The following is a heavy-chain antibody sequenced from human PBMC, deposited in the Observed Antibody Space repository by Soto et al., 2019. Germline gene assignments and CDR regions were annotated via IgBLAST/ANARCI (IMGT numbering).Heavy chain of an antibody. D-gene: IGHD3-22*01. CDR3: ARDLDSSGGGYYYYYYGMDV. V-gene: IGHV1-2*02. CDR2: INPNSGGT. CDR1: GYTFTGYY. J-gene: IGHJ6*02. Sequence: ASGKVSCKASGYTFTGYYMHWVRQAPGQGLEWMGWINPNSGGTNYAQKFQGRVTMTRDTSISTAYMELSRLRSDDTAVYYCARDLDSSGGGYYYYYYGMDVWGQGTTVTVSS.